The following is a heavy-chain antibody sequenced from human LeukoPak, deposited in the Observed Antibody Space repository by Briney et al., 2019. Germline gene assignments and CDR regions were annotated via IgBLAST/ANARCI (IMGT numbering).Heavy chain of an antibody. D-gene: IGHD3-3*01. CDR1: GFTFSDYY. V-gene: IGHV3-11*04. Sequence: GGSLRLSCAASGFTFSDYYMSWIRQAPGKGLEWVSYFSSSGSTIYYADSVKGRFTISRDNAKNSLYLQMNSLRAEDTAVYYCARDGYDFWSGSDAFDIWGQGTMVTVSS. J-gene: IGHJ3*02. CDR3: ARDGYDFWSGSDAFDI. CDR2: FSSSGSTI.